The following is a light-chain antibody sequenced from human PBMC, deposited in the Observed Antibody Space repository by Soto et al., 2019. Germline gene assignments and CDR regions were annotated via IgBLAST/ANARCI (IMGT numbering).Light chain of an antibody. V-gene: IGKV3-20*01. CDR2: GAA. CDR1: QSISNRY. J-gene: IGKJ2*01. Sequence: IVLTQSPGTLSLSPGERATLSCRASQSISNRYLAWFQKKPGPAPRVLISGAANRATGIPDRFSGSGSGTDFTLTISILEPEDFAVYFCQQYGVSPPFTFGQGTKVEIK. CDR3: QQYGVSPPFT.